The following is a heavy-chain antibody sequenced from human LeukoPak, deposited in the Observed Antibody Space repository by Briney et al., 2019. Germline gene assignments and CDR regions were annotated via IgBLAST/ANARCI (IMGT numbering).Heavy chain of an antibody. CDR3: ARDAYYSDSSAYLV. CDR1: GYTFTSYG. J-gene: IGHJ4*02. D-gene: IGHD3-22*01. V-gene: IGHV1-18*01. Sequence: ASVKVSCKASGYTFTSYGISWVRQAPGQGLEWMGWISAYNGNTNYAQKFQGRVTMTTDTSTSTAYMELRSLKSDDTAVYYCARDAYYSDSSAYLVWGQGTLVTVSS. CDR2: ISAYNGNT.